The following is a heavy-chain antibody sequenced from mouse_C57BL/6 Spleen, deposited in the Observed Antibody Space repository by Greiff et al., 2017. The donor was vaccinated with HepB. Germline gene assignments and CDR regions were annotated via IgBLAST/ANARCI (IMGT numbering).Heavy chain of an antibody. D-gene: IGHD1-1*01. CDR3: TSDGLITTVPLYFDY. CDR2: IDPETGGT. V-gene: IGHV1-15*01. CDR1: GYTFTDYE. Sequence: VQLQQSGAELVRPGASVTLSCKASGYTFTDYEMHWVKQTPVHGLEWIGAIDPETGGTAYNQKFKGKAILTADKSSSTAYMELRSLTSEDSAVYYCTSDGLITTVPLYFDYWGQGTTLTVSS. J-gene: IGHJ2*01.